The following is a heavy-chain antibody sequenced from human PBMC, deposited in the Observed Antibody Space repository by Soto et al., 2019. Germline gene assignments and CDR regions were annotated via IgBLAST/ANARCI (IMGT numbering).Heavy chain of an antibody. Sequence: PGGSLRLSCAASGFTFSSYGMHWVRQAPGKGPEWVAVIWYDGSNKYYADSVKGRFTISRDNSKNTLYLQMNSLRAEDTAVYYCARDSPDSSSWLRYYYYGMDVWGQGTTVTVSS. CDR2: IWYDGSNK. D-gene: IGHD6-13*01. V-gene: IGHV3-33*01. CDR3: ARDSPDSSSWLRYYYYGMDV. J-gene: IGHJ6*02. CDR1: GFTFSSYG.